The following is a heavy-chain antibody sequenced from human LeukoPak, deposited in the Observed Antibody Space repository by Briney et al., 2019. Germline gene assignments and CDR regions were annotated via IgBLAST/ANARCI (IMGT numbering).Heavy chain of an antibody. V-gene: IGHV4-59*01. CDR3: ARRSSGYYPYFDY. CDR2: IYYSGST. CDR1: GGSISSYY. Sequence: KPSGTLSLTCTVSGGSISSYYWSWIRQPPGKGLEWIGYIYYSGSTNYNPSLKSRVTISVDTSKNQFSLKLSSVTAADTAVYYCARRSSGYYPYFDYWGQGTLVTVSS. D-gene: IGHD3-22*01. J-gene: IGHJ4*02.